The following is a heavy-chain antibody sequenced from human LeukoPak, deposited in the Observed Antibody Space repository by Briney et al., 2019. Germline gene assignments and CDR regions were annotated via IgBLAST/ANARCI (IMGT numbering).Heavy chain of an antibody. J-gene: IGHJ4*02. D-gene: IGHD2-2*01. CDR1: GGSFSGYY. CDR3: ARGTSPDY. V-gene: IGHV4-34*01. Sequence: SETLSLTCAVYGGSFSGYYWSWIRQPPGKGLEWIGEINHSGSTNYNPSLKSRVTISVDTSKNQFSLKLSSVTAADTAVYYCARGTSPDYWGQGTLVTVSS. CDR2: INHSGST.